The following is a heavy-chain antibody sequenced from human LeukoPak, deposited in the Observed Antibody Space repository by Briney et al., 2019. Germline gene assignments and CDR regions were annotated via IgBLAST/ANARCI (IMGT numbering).Heavy chain of an antibody. CDR1: GGSFSGYY. J-gene: IGHJ3*02. D-gene: IGHD6-13*01. Sequence: SETLSLTCAVYGGSFSGYYWSWIRQPPGKGLEWIGEINHSGSTNYNPSLKSRVTISVDTSKNQFSLKLSSVTAADTAVYYCASADVAGIAAAGIPSAFDIWGQGTMVTVSS. V-gene: IGHV4-34*01. CDR3: ASADVAGIAAAGIPSAFDI. CDR2: INHSGST.